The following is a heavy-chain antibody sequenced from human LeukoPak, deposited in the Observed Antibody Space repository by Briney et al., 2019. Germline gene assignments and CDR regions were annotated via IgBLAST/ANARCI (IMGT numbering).Heavy chain of an antibody. CDR2: IKQDGGKK. CDR1: GFTFSSYW. J-gene: IGHJ6*03. V-gene: IGHV3-7*01. Sequence: GASLRLSCAAAGFTFSSYWMSWVRQAPGKGLEWVAIIKQDGGKKYYVDSVKGRFTISRDNDKNSLYLQMNSLRAEDTAVYYCARSSSSWRRVYYYYYMDVWGKGTTVTVSS. CDR3: ARSSSSWRRVYYYYYMDV. D-gene: IGHD6-13*01.